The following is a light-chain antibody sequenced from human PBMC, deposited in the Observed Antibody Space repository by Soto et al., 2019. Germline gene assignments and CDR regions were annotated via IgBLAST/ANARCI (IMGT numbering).Light chain of an antibody. CDR2: AAS. CDR1: QGISSY. V-gene: IGKV1-8*01. Sequence: AIRMTQSPSSFSASTGDRVTITCRASQGISSYLAWYQQKPGKAPKLLIYAASTLQSGVPSRFTGSGSGTAFTLTISSMPPEDSASYCCPQYSCYRSFGQGTNVEIK. CDR3: PQYSCYRS. J-gene: IGKJ1*01.